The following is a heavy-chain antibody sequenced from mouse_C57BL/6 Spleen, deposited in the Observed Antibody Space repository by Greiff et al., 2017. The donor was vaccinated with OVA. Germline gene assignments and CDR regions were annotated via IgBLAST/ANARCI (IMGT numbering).Heavy chain of an antibody. V-gene: IGHV1-63*01. CDR2: IYPGGGYT. D-gene: IGHD3-3*01. J-gene: IGHJ4*01. Sequence: QVQLQQSGAELVRPGTSVKMSCKASGYTFTNYWIGWVKQRPGHGLEWIGDIYPGGGYTNYNEKFKGKATLTADKSSSTAYMQFSSLTSEDSAIYYCARNGQDYYAMDYWGQGTSVTVSS. CDR3: ARNGQDYYAMDY. CDR1: GYTFTNYW.